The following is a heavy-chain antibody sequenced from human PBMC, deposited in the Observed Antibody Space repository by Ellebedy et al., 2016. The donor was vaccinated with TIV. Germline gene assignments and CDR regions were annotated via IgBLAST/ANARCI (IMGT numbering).Heavy chain of an antibody. CDR1: GYTFTTYG. D-gene: IGHD3-22*01. CDR3: ARGAIRRYSSGYYIRLDY. J-gene: IGHJ4*02. V-gene: IGHV1-18*04. Sequence: AASVKVSCKASGYTFTTYGLSWVRQAPGQGLEWMGWISGYSGNTNYAQKLQGRVTMTTDTSTSTAYMDLRSLRSDDTAVYYCARGAIRRYSSGYYIRLDYWGQGTLVTVSS. CDR2: ISGYSGNT.